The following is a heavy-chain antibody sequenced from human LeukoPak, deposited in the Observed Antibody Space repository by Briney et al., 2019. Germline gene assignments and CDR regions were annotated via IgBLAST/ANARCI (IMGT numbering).Heavy chain of an antibody. J-gene: IGHJ4*02. CDR3: ARDLDSSSWYYFGY. D-gene: IGHD6-13*01. CDR2: ISSSSHTI. CDR1: GFTFNTYS. Sequence: GGSLRLSCAASGFTFNTYSMSWVRQAPGKGLECVSYISSSSHTIFYADSVKGRFTVSRDNAKNSLYLQMNSLRAEDTAVYYCARDLDSSSWYYFGYWGQGTLVTVPS. V-gene: IGHV3-48*01.